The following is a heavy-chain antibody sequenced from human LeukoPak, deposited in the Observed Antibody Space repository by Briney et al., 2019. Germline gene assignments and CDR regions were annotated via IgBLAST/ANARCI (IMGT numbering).Heavy chain of an antibody. CDR2: IRYDGSNK. CDR1: GFTFSSYG. D-gene: IGHD3-3*01. CDR3: AKGVPIFGVVHMDV. Sequence: GGSLRLSCAASGFTFSSYGMHWVRQAPGKGPEWVAFIRYDGSNKYYADSVKGRFTISRDNSKNTLYLQMNSLRAEDTAVYYCAKGVPIFGVVHMDVWGKGTTVTVSS. J-gene: IGHJ6*03. V-gene: IGHV3-30*02.